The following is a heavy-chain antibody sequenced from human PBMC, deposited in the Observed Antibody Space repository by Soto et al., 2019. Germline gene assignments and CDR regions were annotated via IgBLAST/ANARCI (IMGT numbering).Heavy chain of an antibody. J-gene: IGHJ6*02. Sequence: QVELVQSGAEVKKPGSSVKVSCKASGGTFSSYAISWVRQAPGQGLEWMGGIIPIFGTANYAQKFQGRVTITADKSTSPAYMELSSLRSEDTAVYYCARVGTSSYCSGGSCFYGMDVWGQGTTVTVSS. CDR1: GGTFSSYA. CDR2: IIPIFGTA. V-gene: IGHV1-69*06. D-gene: IGHD2-15*01. CDR3: ARVGTSSYCSGGSCFYGMDV.